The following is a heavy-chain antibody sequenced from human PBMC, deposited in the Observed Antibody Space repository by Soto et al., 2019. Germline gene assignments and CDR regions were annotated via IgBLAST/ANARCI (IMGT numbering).Heavy chain of an antibody. D-gene: IGHD1-26*01. J-gene: IGHJ4*02. Sequence: GGSLRLSCAASGFTFSSYAMSWGRQAPGEGLEWVSAISGSGGSTYYADSVKGRFTISRDNSNNTLYLQMNSLRAEDTAVYYCAKVPVPYSGSYLWYFDYWGQGTLVTVSS. CDR2: ISGSGGST. V-gene: IGHV3-23*01. CDR1: GFTFSSYA. CDR3: AKVPVPYSGSYLWYFDY.